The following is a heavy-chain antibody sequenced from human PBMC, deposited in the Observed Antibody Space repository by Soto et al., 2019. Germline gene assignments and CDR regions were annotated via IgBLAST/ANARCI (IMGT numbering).Heavy chain of an antibody. CDR2: INPNSGSA. J-gene: IGHJ4*03. D-gene: IGHD3-10*01. CDR3: SRLTTMVREINDDPFDF. Sequence: ASVKVSCKASGYTFTSYGISWVRQAPGQGLEWMGGINPNSGSASYAPKFQGRVTLTRDTSTSTAYMELSSLRSDDTAVYFCSRLTTMVREINDDPFDFWGQGTLVTVSS. V-gene: IGHV1-18*01. CDR1: GYTFTSYG.